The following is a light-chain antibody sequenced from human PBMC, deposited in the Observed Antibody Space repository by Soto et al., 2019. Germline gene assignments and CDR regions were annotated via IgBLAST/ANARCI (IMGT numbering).Light chain of an antibody. CDR1: QDIKSN. CDR3: QQYDNFPFT. J-gene: IGKJ3*01. V-gene: IGKV1-33*01. CDR2: DAS. Sequence: DIRMTQSPSSLSASVGDRVTITCQASQDIKSNLDWFQQKSGKAPRLLVYDASNLERGVTSRFSGRGSGTDFTFTIRSLQPEDTATYFCQQYDNFPFTFGPGTKVDI.